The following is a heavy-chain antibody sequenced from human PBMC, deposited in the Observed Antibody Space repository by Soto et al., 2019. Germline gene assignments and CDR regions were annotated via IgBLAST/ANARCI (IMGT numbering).Heavy chain of an antibody. CDR3: ASAIQLWLRRINNGYSG. D-gene: IGHD5-18*01. V-gene: IGHV1-69*12. J-gene: IGHJ1*01. Sequence: QVQLVQSGAEVKKPESSVKVSCKAPGGTFSTYAISWVRQAPGQGLEWMGGIIPMFGTANYAQRFQDRVTITADESTNTVYMELSSLRSEDTAVYFWASAIQLWLRRINNGYSGWGQGPLVTVSS. CDR2: IIPMFGTA. CDR1: GGTFSTYA.